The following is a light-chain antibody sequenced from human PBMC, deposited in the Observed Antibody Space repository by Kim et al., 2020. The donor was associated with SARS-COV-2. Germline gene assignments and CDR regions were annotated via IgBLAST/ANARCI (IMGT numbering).Light chain of an antibody. V-gene: IGLV2-23*02. Sequence: QSALTQPASVSGSPGQSITISCTGTSSDVGSYNLVSWYQQHPGKAPKLMIYEVSKRPSGVSNRFSGSKSGNTASLTISGLQAEDEADYYCCSCAGSSTRCVFGTGTKVTVL. CDR2: EVS. CDR1: SSDVGSYNL. J-gene: IGLJ1*01. CDR3: CSCAGSSTRCV.